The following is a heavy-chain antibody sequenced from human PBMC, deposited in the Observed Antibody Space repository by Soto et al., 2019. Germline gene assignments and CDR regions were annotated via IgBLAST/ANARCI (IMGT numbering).Heavy chain of an antibody. V-gene: IGHV3-11*01. CDR2: ISGSGDNI. J-gene: IGHJ6*02. Sequence: QVQLVESGGGLVKPGGSLRFSCAASGFTFSDYYMTWIRQAPGKGLEWLSDISGSGDNIYNADSVKGRFTISRDNAKNSLYLQMNSLRVEDTAVYFCVRDSRWGHVWGQGTTVTVSS. CDR3: VRDSRWGHV. D-gene: IGHD3-16*01. CDR1: GFTFSDYY.